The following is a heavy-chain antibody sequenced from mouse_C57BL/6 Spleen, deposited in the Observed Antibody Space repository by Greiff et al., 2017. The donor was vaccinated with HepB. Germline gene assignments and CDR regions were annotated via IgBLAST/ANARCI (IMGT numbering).Heavy chain of an antibody. V-gene: IGHV1-82*01. J-gene: IGHJ4*01. CDR3: ARSGYEGAMDY. CDR1: GYAFSSSW. Sequence: VKLQESGPELVKPGASVKISCKASGYAFSSSWMNWVKQRPGKGLEWIGRIYPGDGDTNYNGKFKGKATLTADKSSSTAYMQLSSLTSEDSAVYFCARSGYEGAMDYWGQGTSVTVSS. CDR2: IYPGDGDT. D-gene: IGHD2-10*02.